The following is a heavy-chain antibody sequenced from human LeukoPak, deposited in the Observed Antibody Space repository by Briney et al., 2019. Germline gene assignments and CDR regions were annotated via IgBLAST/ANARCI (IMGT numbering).Heavy chain of an antibody. V-gene: IGHV1-46*01. CDR1: GYTFTGYY. Sequence: GASVKVSCKASGYTFTGYYMHWVRQAPGQGLEWMGIINPSGGSTSYAQKFQGRVTMTRDTSTSTVYMELSSLRSEDTAVYYCAVIQLNKNWFDPWGQGTLVTVSS. D-gene: IGHD5-18*01. CDR3: AVIQLNKNWFDP. J-gene: IGHJ5*02. CDR2: INPSGGST.